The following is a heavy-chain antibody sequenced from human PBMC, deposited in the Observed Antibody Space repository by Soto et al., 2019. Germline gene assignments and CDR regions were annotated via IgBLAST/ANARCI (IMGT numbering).Heavy chain of an antibody. D-gene: IGHD3-3*01. CDR3: ARPFGSRNYDFWSGYSHYYMDV. CDR1: GGSISSSSYY. V-gene: IGHV4-39*01. Sequence: PSETLSLTCTVSGGSISSSSYYWGWIRQPPGKGLEWIGSIYYSGSTYYNPSLKSRVTISVDTSKNQFSLKLSSVTAADTAVYYCARPFGSRNYDFWSGYSHYYMDVWGKGTTVTVSS. J-gene: IGHJ6*03. CDR2: IYYSGST.